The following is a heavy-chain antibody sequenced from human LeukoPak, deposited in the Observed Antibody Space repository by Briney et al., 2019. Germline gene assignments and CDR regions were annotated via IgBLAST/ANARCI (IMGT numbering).Heavy chain of an antibody. CDR3: ARGLGRSRDAYAIGY. CDR1: GFTFSSYE. D-gene: IGHD5-24*01. V-gene: IGHV3-48*03. Sequence: GGSLRLSCAASGFTFSSYEMNWVRQAPGKGLEWVSYISSSGSTIYYADSVKGRFTISRDNAKNSLYLQMNSLRAEDTAVYCARGLGRSRDAYAIGYWGQGTLVTVSS. CDR2: ISSSGSTI. J-gene: IGHJ4*02.